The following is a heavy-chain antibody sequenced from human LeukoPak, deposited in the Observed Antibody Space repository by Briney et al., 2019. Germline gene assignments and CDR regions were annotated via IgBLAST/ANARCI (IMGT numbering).Heavy chain of an antibody. Sequence: GGSLRLSCAASGFTFSSYGMHWVRQAPSKGRDWVAVIWYDGSNKYYAYSVKGRFTISRDNSKNTLYIQMNSLRTEDTSVSYCAKISDYSNLLDYSGPGNLGSVSS. D-gene: IGHD4-11*01. V-gene: IGHV3-33*06. CDR2: IWYDGSNK. J-gene: IGHJ4*01. CDR1: GFTFSSYG. CDR3: AKISDYSNLLDY.